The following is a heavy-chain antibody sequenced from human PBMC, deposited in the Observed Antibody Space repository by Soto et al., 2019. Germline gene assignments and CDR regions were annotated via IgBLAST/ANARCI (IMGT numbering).Heavy chain of an antibody. CDR1: GGSIXXGXXY. CDR3: XXXXXXXXXXXXXWFDP. Sequence: QVQLQESGPGLVKPSQTLSLTCTVSGGSIXXGXXYXXXIXQHPGKGLEWIGYIHYSGSTYYNPSXXXXXXXXXXXXXXXXXXXXXXXXXXXXXXXXXXXXXXXXXXXXXXWFDPWGQGTLVTVSS. J-gene: IGHJ5*02. V-gene: IGHV4-31*01. CDR2: IHYSGST.